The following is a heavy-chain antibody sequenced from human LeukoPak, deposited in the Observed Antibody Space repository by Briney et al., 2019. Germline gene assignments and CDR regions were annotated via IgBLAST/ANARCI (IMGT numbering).Heavy chain of an antibody. CDR1: GFTFDDYG. CDR3: AKDGVVAALGDNWFDP. V-gene: IGHV3-43D*03. Sequence: GGSLRLSCAASGFTFDDYGMHWVRQAPGKGLEWDSFISWEGGTTYYADSVKGRFTISRDNSKNSLYLQMSSLRAEDTAFYYCAKDGVVAALGDNWFDPWGQGTLVTVSS. CDR2: ISWEGGTT. D-gene: IGHD2-15*01. J-gene: IGHJ5*02.